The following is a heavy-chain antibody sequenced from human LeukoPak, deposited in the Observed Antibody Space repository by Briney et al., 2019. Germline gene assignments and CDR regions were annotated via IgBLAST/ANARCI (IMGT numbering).Heavy chain of an antibody. CDR1: GFTFSSYG. V-gene: IGHV3-33*01. CDR3: ARDEGTVTRSDAFDI. CDR2: IWYDGSNK. J-gene: IGHJ3*02. D-gene: IGHD4-17*01. Sequence: GGSLRLSCAASGFTFSSYGMHWVRQAPGKGLEWVAAIWYDGSNKYYADSVKGRFTISRDNSKNTLYLQMNSLRAEDTAVYYCARDEGTVTRSDAFDIWGRGTMVTVSS.